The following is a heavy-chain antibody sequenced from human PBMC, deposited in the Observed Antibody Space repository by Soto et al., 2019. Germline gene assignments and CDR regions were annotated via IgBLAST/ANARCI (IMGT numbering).Heavy chain of an antibody. V-gene: IGHV2-5*02. D-gene: IGHD2-15*01. J-gene: IGHJ5*02. CDR2: IYWDDDK. CDR3: AHRRNVVVVAASIRTNWFDP. CDR1: GFSLSTSGVG. Sequence: QITLKESGPTLVKPTQTLTLTCTFSGFSLSTSGVGVGWIRQPPGKALEWLALIYWDDDKRYSPSLKSRLTITKAPSKNQVALTMTNMDPVDTATYYCAHRRNVVVVAASIRTNWFDPWGQGTLVTVSS.